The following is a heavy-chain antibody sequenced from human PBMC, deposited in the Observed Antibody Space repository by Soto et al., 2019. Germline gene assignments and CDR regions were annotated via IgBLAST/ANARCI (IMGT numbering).Heavy chain of an antibody. J-gene: IGHJ4*02. V-gene: IGHV4-59*01. CDR2: IYYSGST. CDR3: ARARYCTNGVCYTGTTNFDY. CDR1: GGSISSYY. D-gene: IGHD2-8*01. Sequence: SETLSLTCTVSGGSISSYYWSWIRQPPGKGLEWIGYIYYSGSTNYNPSLKSRVTISVDTSKDQFSLKLSSVTAADTAVYYCARARYCTNGVCYTGTTNFDYWGQGTLVTVSS.